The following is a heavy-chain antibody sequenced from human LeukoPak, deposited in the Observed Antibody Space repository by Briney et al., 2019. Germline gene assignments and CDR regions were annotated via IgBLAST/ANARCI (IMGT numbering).Heavy chain of an antibody. V-gene: IGHV4-59*08. Sequence: PSETLSLTCTVSGGSISSYYWSWIRQPPGKGLEWIGSMYYSGSTNYKPSLKSRVTISVDTSKNQFSLKLSSVTAADTAVFYCASWFGRSAYFDYWGQGALVTVSS. D-gene: IGHD3-3*01. CDR3: ASWFGRSAYFDY. CDR2: MYYSGST. CDR1: GGSISSYY. J-gene: IGHJ4*02.